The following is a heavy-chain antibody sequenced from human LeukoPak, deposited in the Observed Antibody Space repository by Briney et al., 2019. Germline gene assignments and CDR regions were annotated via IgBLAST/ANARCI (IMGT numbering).Heavy chain of an antibody. D-gene: IGHD6-13*01. Sequence: PSETLSLTCTVSGGSISSSSYYWGWIRQPPGKGLEWIGSIFYSGSTYYNPSLKSRVTISVDTSKNQFSLKLSSVTAADTAVYYCARISSWYFWYYYYMDVWGKGTTVTVSS. V-gene: IGHV4-39*07. CDR1: GGSISSSSYY. J-gene: IGHJ6*03. CDR3: ARISSWYFWYYYYMDV. CDR2: IFYSGST.